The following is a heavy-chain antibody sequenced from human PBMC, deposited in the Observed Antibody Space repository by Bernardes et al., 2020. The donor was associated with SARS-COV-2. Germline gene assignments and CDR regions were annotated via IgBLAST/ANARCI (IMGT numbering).Heavy chain of an antibody. Sequence: GGSLRLSCEASGFTFGSYTMNWVRQAPGKGLEWVAGISPVENNINYADSVRGRFTVSRDNSKNTLFLQMHSLRAEDTAIYYCAREPSRRADLWGQGTLVTVSS. D-gene: IGHD2-2*01. CDR2: ISPVENNI. CDR3: AREPSRRADL. J-gene: IGHJ5*02. CDR1: GFTFGSYT. V-gene: IGHV3-23*01.